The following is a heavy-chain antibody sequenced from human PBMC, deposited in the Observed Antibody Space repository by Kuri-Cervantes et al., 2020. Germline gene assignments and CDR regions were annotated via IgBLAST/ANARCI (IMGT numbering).Heavy chain of an antibody. CDR2: IYSGGST. V-gene: IGHV3-66*02. Sequence: GGSLRLSCAASGFTVSSNYMSWVRQAPGKGLEWVSVIYSGGSTYYADSVKGRFTISRDNSKNTLYLQMNSLRAEDTAVYYCAKCIYSHTYHDAFDIWGQGTLVTVSS. J-gene: IGHJ3*02. CDR3: AKCIYSHTYHDAFDI. CDR1: GFTVSSNY. D-gene: IGHD2-21*01.